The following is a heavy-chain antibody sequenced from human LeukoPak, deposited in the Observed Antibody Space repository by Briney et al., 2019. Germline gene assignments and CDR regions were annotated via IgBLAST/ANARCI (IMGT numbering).Heavy chain of an antibody. CDR2: IIPIFGTA. CDR3: ARGSERLGNSGMKYYYDSSGYYYFEFDY. D-gene: IGHD3-22*01. V-gene: IGHV1-69*13. CDR1: GGTFSSYA. J-gene: IGHJ4*02. Sequence: SVKVSCKASGGTFSSYAISWVRQAPGQGLEWMGGIIPIFGTANYAQKFQGRVTITADESTSTAYMELSSLRSEDTAVYYCARGSERLGNSGMKYYYDSSGYYYFEFDYWGQGTLVTVSS.